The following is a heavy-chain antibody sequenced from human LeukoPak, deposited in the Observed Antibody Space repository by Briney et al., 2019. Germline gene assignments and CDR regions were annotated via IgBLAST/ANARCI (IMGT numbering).Heavy chain of an antibody. CDR1: GGSISSSSYY. CDR3: ARDSKLGSSGYVNFDY. Sequence: PSETLSLTCTVSGGSISSSSYYWGWIRQPPGKGLEWIGSIYYSGSTYYNPSPKSRVTISVDTSKNQFSLKLSSVTAADTAVYYCARDSKLGSSGYVNFDYWGQGTLVTVSS. V-gene: IGHV4-39*07. CDR2: IYYSGST. D-gene: IGHD5-12*01. J-gene: IGHJ4*02.